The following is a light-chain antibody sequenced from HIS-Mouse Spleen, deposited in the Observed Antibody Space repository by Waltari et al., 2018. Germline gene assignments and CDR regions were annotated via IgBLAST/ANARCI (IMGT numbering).Light chain of an antibody. CDR1: SSDVGGYTY. J-gene: IGLJ2*01. V-gene: IGLV2-14*01. CDR3: SSYTSSSPYVV. CDR2: EVS. Sequence: QSALTQPASASGSPGQSITIPCTGTSSDVGGYTYVSWYQQHPGKAPKLMIYEVSNRPSGVSNRFSGSKSGNTASLTISGLQAEDEADYYCSSYTSSSPYVVFGGGTKLTVL.